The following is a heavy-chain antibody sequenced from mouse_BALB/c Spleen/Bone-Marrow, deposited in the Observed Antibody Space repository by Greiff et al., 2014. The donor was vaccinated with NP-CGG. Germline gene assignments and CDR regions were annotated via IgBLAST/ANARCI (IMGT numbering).Heavy chain of an antibody. CDR1: GFIFIAYT. J-gene: IGHJ4*01. CDR3: ARHGEERPVLAMDY. V-gene: IGHV5-12-2*01. D-gene: IGHD2-14*01. CDR2: INNGGGST. Sequence: EVKLVESGGGLVEPGGSLELSCAASGFIFIAYTMSWVRQTPEKRLEWVAYINNGGGSTYYPDTVKGRFTISRDNAKNTLYLQMSSLKSEDTAMYYCARHGEERPVLAMDYWGQGTSVTVSS.